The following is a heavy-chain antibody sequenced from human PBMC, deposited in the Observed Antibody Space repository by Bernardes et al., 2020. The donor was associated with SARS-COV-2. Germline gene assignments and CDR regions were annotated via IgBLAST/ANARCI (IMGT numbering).Heavy chain of an antibody. CDR1: GYTFTSYG. Sequence: ASMKVSCKASGYTFTSYGISWVRQAPGQGLEWMGWISAYNGNTNYAQKLQGRVTMTTDTSTSTAYMELRSLRSDDTAVYYCARVVVVVPAAIHLYYYYYGMDVWGQGTTVTVSS. J-gene: IGHJ6*02. CDR2: ISAYNGNT. CDR3: ARVVVVVPAAIHLYYYYYGMDV. V-gene: IGHV1-18*01. D-gene: IGHD2-2*01.